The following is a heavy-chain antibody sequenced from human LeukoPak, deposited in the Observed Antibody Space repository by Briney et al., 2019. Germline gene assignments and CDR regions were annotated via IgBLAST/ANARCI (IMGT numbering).Heavy chain of an antibody. CDR3: ARDLRGEYYDFWSGINYYYYYMDV. CDR2: IYYSGST. D-gene: IGHD3-3*01. J-gene: IGHJ6*03. CDR1: GGSISSYY. V-gene: IGHV4-59*01. Sequence: SETLSLTCTVSGGSISSYYWSWIRQPPGKGLEWIGYIYYSGSTNHNPSLKSRVTISVDTSKNQFSLKLSSVTAADTAVYYCARDLRGEYYDFWSGINYYYYYMDVWGKGTTVTVSS.